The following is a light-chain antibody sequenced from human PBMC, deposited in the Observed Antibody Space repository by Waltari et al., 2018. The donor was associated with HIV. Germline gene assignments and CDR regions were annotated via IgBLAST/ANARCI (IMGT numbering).Light chain of an antibody. CDR1: QSVNNSY. CDR3: QQYGSSPLMFT. CDR2: AAS. J-gene: IGKJ2*01. V-gene: IGKV3-20*01. Sequence: EIGLTQSPGTLSLSPGERATLSCRASQSVNNSYLAWYQQKPGQAPRLLISAASSRATGIPDRFSGSGSGTDFTLTISRLEPEDFAVYYCQQYGSSPLMFTFGQGTRLEIK.